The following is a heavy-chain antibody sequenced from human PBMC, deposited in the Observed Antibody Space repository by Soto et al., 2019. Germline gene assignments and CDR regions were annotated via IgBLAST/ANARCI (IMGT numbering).Heavy chain of an antibody. CDR3: ARDSSSWDWYYFDY. V-gene: IGHV4-4*07. Sequence: PSETLSLTCTVSGGSISSYYWSWIRQPAGKGLEWIGRIYTSGSTNYNPSLKSRVTMSVDTSKNQFSLKLSSVTAADTAVYYCARDSSSWDWYYFDYWGQGPLLTVSS. J-gene: IGHJ4*02. CDR2: IYTSGST. CDR1: GGSISSYY. D-gene: IGHD6-13*01.